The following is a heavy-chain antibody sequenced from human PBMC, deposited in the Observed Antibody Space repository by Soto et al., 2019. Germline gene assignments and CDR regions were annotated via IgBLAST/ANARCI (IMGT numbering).Heavy chain of an antibody. J-gene: IGHJ6*02. CDR3: AKGYDISPPIASGWYSNYYYGMDV. D-gene: IGHD6-19*01. CDR2: TSYGGSDE. CDR1: GFTFSRYG. V-gene: IGHV3-30*18. Sequence: PGGSLRLSCAASGFTFSRYGMHWVRQAPGEGLEWVSLTSYGGSDEWYADSVKGRFTISRDNSKNTLYLQMNSLRAEDTAVYYCAKGYDISPPIASGWYSNYYYGMDVWGQGTTVTVSS.